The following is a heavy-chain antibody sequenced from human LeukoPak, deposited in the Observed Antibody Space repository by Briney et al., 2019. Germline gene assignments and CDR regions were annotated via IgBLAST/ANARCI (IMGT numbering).Heavy chain of an antibody. CDR2: IIPIFGTA. CDR1: GGTFSSYA. V-gene: IGHV1-69*06. J-gene: IGHJ6*03. CDR3: ARGPLYGGNSKNYYYYYMDV. Sequence: GASVKVSCKASGGTFSSYAISWVRQAPGQGLEWMGGIIPIFGTANYAQKFQGRVTITADKSTSTAYMELSSLRSEDTAVYYCARGPLYGGNSKNYYYYYMDVWGKGTTVTISS. D-gene: IGHD4-23*01.